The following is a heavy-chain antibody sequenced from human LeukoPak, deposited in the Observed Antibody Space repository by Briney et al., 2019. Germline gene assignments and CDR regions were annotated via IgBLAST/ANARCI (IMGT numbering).Heavy chain of an antibody. D-gene: IGHD3-3*01. CDR1: GFTFSSYS. V-gene: IGHV3-21*01. J-gene: IGHJ1*01. CDR2: ISSSSYI. Sequence: GGSLRLSCAASGFTFSSYSMNWVRQAPGKGLEWVSSISSSSYIYYADSVKGRFTISRDNAKNSLYLQMNSLRAEDTAVYYCARAADYDFWSGYSEYFQHWGQGTLVTVSS. CDR3: ARAADYDFWSGYSEYFQH.